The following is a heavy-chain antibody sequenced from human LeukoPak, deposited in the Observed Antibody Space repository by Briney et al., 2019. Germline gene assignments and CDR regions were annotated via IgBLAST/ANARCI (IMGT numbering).Heavy chain of an antibody. Sequence: SETLSLTCTVSGGSISSGSYYWSWIRQPAGKGLEWIGRIYTSGSTNYDPSLKSRVTISVDTSKNQFSLKLSSVTAADTAVYYCARGFGYSSSLFDYWGQGTLVTVSS. J-gene: IGHJ4*02. CDR3: ARGFGYSSSLFDY. CDR1: GGSISSGSYY. V-gene: IGHV4-61*02. CDR2: IYTSGST. D-gene: IGHD3-22*01.